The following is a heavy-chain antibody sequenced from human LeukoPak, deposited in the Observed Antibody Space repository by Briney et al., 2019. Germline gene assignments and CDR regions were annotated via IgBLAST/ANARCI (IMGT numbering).Heavy chain of an antibody. D-gene: IGHD3-3*01. Sequence: ASVKVSCKASGYTFTSYDINWVRQATGQGLEWMGWMNPNSGNTGYAQKFQGRVTITRNTSISTAYMELSSLRSEDTAVYYCAREHIFCDFWSGYYLAYMDVWGKGTTVTVSS. J-gene: IGHJ6*03. V-gene: IGHV1-8*03. CDR2: MNPNSGNT. CDR3: AREHIFCDFWSGYYLAYMDV. CDR1: GYTFTSYD.